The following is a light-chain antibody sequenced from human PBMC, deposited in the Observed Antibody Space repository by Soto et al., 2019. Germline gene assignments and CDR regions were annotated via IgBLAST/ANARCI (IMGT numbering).Light chain of an antibody. CDR3: QQYYSSVVT. V-gene: IGKV4-1*01. Sequence: DIVMTQSPDSLAVSLGERATINCKSSQSILSSSNNKNSLAWFQQQPGQPPKLLIYWASTRESGVPDRFIGSGSGTDFTLTISSLQAEDVAVYYCQQYYSSVVTFGQGTRLEI. CDR2: WAS. J-gene: IGKJ5*01. CDR1: QSILSSSNNKNS.